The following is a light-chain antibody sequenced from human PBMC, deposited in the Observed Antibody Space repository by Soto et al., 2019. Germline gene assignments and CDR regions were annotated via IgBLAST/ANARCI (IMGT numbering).Light chain of an antibody. V-gene: IGKV3-20*01. J-gene: IGKJ1*01. CDR2: GAS. CDR3: QQYGSLSWT. Sequence: EIVLTQSPGTLSLSPGERATLSCRASQNVDSNYLAWYQQKPGQAPRIIIFGASGRATGIPDRFSGSGSGTDFTLTISRLEPEDFAVDYCQQYGSLSWTFGQGTKVEIK. CDR1: QNVDSNY.